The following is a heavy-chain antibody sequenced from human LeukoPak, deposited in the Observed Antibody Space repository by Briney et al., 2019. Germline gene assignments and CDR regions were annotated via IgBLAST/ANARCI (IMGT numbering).Heavy chain of an antibody. D-gene: IGHD5-18*01. CDR2: IFHSGST. CDR3: ARTSSVDTALVGVHWFDP. Sequence: PSETLSLTCAVSGDSITSGYYWAWIRQPPGKGLEWIGSIFHSGSTYLNPSLRSRVTISLNTSKNHFSLLLSSMTAADTAVYYCARTSSVDTALVGVHWFDPWGQGTLVTVSS. V-gene: IGHV4-38-2*01. CDR1: GDSITSGYY. J-gene: IGHJ5*02.